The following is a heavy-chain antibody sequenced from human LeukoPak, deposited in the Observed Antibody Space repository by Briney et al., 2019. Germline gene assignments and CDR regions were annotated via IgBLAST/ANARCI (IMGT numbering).Heavy chain of an antibody. CDR1: GFTFSIYA. J-gene: IGHJ6*02. Sequence: PGGSLRLSCAASGFTFSIYAMSWVRQSRGEGVEGVSAISGSGWSTYYADSVKGRFTISRDNSKNTLYLQMNSLRAEDTAVYYCAKSGYCSSTSCYGHYYYYYGMDVWGQGTTVTVSS. CDR2: ISGSGWST. CDR3: AKSGYCSSTSCYGHYYYYYGMDV. D-gene: IGHD2-2*03. V-gene: IGHV3-23*01.